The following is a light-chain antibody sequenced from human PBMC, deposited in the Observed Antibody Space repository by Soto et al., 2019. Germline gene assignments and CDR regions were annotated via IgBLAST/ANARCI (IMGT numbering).Light chain of an antibody. V-gene: IGLV3-9*01. J-gene: IGLJ2*01. Sequence: SYELTQPLSVSVALGQTAGITCGENNSGSKSVHWYQQRPRQAPVLIIYRDNNRPSGIPGRFSGSNSGNTATLTISRDQAGDEGDYYSQVWDSSTVIFGGGTKLTVL. CDR1: NSGSKS. CDR2: RDN. CDR3: QVWDSSTVI.